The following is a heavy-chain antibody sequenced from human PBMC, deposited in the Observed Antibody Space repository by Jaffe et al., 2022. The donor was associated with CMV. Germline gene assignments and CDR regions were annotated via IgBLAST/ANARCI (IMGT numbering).Heavy chain of an antibody. CDR2: IYTSGST. V-gene: IGHV4-4*07. CDR3: ASDSGENHWDWFDP. J-gene: IGHJ5*02. Sequence: QVQLQESGPGLVKPSETLSLTCTVSGGSISSYYWSWIRQPAGKGLEWIGRIYTSGSTNYNPSLKSRVTMSVDTSKNQFSLKLSSVTAADTAVYYCASDSGENHWDWFDPWGQGTLVTVSS. CDR1: GGSISSYY. D-gene: IGHD7-27*01.